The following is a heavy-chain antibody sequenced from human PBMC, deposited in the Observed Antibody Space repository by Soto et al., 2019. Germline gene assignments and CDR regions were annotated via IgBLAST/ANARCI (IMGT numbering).Heavy chain of an antibody. CDR1: GYTFITYG. V-gene: IGHV1-18*01. CDR2: ISAYNGNT. CDR3: AGGPPSGDSSSWYDY. Sequence: QVQLEQSGAEVKKPGASVKVSCKAFGYTFITYGITWVRQAPGQGLEWMGWISAYNGNTNYAQNLQGRVTMTTDTSTSTVYMELRSLRSDDTAVYYCAGGPPSGDSSSWYDYWGQGTLVTVSS. J-gene: IGHJ4*02. D-gene: IGHD6-13*01.